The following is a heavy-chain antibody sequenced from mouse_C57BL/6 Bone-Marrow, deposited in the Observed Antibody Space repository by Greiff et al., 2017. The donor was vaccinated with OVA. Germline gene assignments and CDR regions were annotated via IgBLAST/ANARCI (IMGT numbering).Heavy chain of an antibody. J-gene: IGHJ2*01. CDR3: TTYRY. Sequence: VQLQQSGAELVRPGASVKLSCTASGFNIKDDYMHWVKERPEQGLEWIGWIDPENGDTEYASKFQGKATITADTSSKTVYLHLSSLTSEDTAGYYCTTYRYWGQGTTLTVSS. CDR2: IDPENGDT. CDR1: GFNIKDDY. V-gene: IGHV14-4*01.